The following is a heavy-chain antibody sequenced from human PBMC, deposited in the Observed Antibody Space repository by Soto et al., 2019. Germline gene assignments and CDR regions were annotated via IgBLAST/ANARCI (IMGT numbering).Heavy chain of an antibody. CDR3: ARDPDTSGSYRYYFDN. J-gene: IGHJ4*02. Sequence: QVQLVESGGGVVQPGGSLRLSCVASGFTFSTYSIHWVRQAPGRGLEWLTIISYDGMNKYYADSVKGRITISRDNSRNTVFLQMNSLRTADTAVYYCARDPDTSGSYRYYFDNWGQGTLVTVSS. V-gene: IGHV3-30*14. D-gene: IGHD1-26*01. CDR1: GFTFSTYS. CDR2: ISYDGMNK.